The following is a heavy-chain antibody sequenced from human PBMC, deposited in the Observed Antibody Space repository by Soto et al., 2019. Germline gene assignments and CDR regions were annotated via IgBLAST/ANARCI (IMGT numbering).Heavy chain of an antibody. D-gene: IGHD2-15*01. J-gene: IGHJ5*02. CDR2: IYYSGST. V-gene: IGHV4-39*01. Sequence: PSETLSLTCTVSGGSISSSSYYWGWIRQPPGKGLEWIGSIYYSGSTYYNPSLKSRVTISVDTSKNQFSLKLSSVTAADTAVYYCALHVEDFPHPRPCWFDPWGQGTLVTVSS. CDR1: GGSISSSSYY. CDR3: ALHVEDFPHPRPCWFDP.